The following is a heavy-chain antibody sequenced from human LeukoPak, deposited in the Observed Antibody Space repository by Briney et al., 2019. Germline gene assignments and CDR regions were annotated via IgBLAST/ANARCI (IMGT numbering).Heavy chain of an antibody. Sequence: SSETLSLTCAVYGGSFSGYYWSWIRQPPGKGLEWIGEINHSGSTNYNPSLKSRVTISVDTSKNQFSLKLSSVTAADTAVYYCASAGGIAVAGTVVAFDIWGQGTMVTVSS. CDR3: ASAGGIAVAGTVVAFDI. V-gene: IGHV4-34*01. CDR2: INHSGST. J-gene: IGHJ3*02. CDR1: GGSFSGYY. D-gene: IGHD6-19*01.